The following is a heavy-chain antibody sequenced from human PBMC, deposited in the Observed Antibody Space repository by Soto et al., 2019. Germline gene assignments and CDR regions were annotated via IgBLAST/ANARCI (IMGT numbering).Heavy chain of an antibody. CDR2: IIPIFGTA. CDR1: GVTFSSYA. V-gene: IGHV1-69*13. D-gene: IGHD2-8*01. J-gene: IGHJ4*02. Sequence: SVKFSCKSSGVTFSSYAISWVRQAPGQGLEWMGGIIPIFGTANYAQKFQGRVTITADESTSTAYMELSSLRSEDTAVYYCASAGSYGYWGQGNLVTVSS. CDR3: ASAGSYGY.